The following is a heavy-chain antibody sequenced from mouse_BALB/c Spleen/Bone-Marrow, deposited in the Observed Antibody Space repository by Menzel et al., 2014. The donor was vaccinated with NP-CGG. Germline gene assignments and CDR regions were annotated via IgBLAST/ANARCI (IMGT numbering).Heavy chain of an antibody. J-gene: IGHJ4*01. Sequence: EVQLQQSGTVLARPGASVKMSCKASGYTFTIYWMHWVKQRPGQGLEWIGAIYPGNSDTSYNQKFKGKAKLTAVTSTSTAYMELSSLTNEDSAVDYCTRSMGFYYAMDYWGQGTSVTVSS. D-gene: IGHD2-3*01. V-gene: IGHV1-5*01. CDR1: GYTFTIYW. CDR2: IYPGNSDT. CDR3: TRSMGFYYAMDY.